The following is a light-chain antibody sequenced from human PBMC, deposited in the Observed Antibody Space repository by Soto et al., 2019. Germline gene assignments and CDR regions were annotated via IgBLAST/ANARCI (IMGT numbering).Light chain of an antibody. CDR3: AAWDDSRPGPMM. V-gene: IGLV1-44*01. CDR2: SDN. CDR1: SSDIGSNP. Sequence: QSVLTQPPSASGTPGQRVTIFCSGSSSDIGSNPVNWYHQLPGTAPKLLIYSDNQRPSGVPDRFSGSKSGTSASLAISGLQSEDEADYICAAWDDSRPGPMMFGGGTQLTVL. J-gene: IGLJ3*02.